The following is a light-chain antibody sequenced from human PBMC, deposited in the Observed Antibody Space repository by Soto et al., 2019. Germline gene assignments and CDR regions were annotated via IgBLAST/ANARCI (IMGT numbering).Light chain of an antibody. CDR2: DAS. J-gene: IGKJ5*01. CDR3: QQRSNWPIT. V-gene: IGKV3-11*01. Sequence: EIVLTQSPGTLSLSPGERATLSCRASQSVSSYLAWYQQKPCQAPTLLIYDASTRATGIPASFSGGGSGTDFTLTISSLQPEDFAVYYCQQRSNWPITFGQGTRLEIK. CDR1: QSVSSY.